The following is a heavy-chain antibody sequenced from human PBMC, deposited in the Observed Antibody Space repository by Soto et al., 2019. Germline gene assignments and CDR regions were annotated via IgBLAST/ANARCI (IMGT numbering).Heavy chain of an antibody. CDR3: ARGDSGSNFWLGALDI. D-gene: IGHD1-26*01. Sequence: SLKNKHPGKGREWIGYIYYSGSTYYNPSLKSRVTISVDTSKNQFSLKLSSVTAADTAVYYCARGDSGSNFWLGALDIWGQRTIVTGSS. CDR2: IYYSGST. V-gene: IGHV4-59*01. J-gene: IGHJ3*02.